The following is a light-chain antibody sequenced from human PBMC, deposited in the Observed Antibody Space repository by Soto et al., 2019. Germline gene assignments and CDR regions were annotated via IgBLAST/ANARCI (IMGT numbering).Light chain of an antibody. J-gene: IGKJ2*01. Sequence: DIQMTPSPSSLSASVGDRVTISCRASQRISMYLNWFQQKPGKPPKLLIYTASSLQSGVPSRFSGSGSGTDFTLTITTLQPEDFATYYCQRNYGTPNTFGQGTKLEIK. V-gene: IGKV1-39*01. CDR3: QRNYGTPNT. CDR2: TAS. CDR1: QRISMY.